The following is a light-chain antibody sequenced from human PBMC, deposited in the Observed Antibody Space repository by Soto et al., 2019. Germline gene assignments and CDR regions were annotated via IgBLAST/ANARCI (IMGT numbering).Light chain of an antibody. V-gene: IGLV4-69*01. CDR2: LNSDGSH. CDR1: SGHSSYA. J-gene: IGLJ1*01. CDR3: QTWGPGFYV. Sequence: QPVLTKSPSASASLGASVKLTCTLSSGHSSYAIAWHQQQPEKGPRYLMNLNSDGSHTKGDGIPDRFSGSSSGAERYLTISSLQSEDEADYYCQTWGPGFYVFGTGTKLTVL.